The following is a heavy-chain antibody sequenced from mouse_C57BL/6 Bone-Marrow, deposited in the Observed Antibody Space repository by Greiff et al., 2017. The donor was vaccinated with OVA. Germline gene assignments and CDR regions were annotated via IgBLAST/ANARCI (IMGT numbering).Heavy chain of an antibody. CDR2: INPYNGGT. V-gene: IGHV1-19*01. CDR1: GYTFTDYY. CDR3: AREVTTVVGGY. Sequence: EVKLQESGPVLVKPGASVKMSCKASGYTFTDYYMNWVKQSHGKSLEWIGVINPYNGGTSYNQKFKGKATLTVDKSSSTAYMELNSLTSEDSAVYYCAREVTTVVGGYWGQGTTLTVSS. J-gene: IGHJ2*01. D-gene: IGHD1-1*01.